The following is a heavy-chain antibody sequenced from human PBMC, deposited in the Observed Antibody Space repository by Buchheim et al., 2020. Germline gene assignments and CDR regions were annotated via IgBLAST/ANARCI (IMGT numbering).Heavy chain of an antibody. Sequence: QVQLVESGGGVVQPGRSLRLSCAASGFTFSSYGMHWVRQAPGKGLEWVAVISSDGSNKYYADSVKGRFTISRDNSKNTLYLQMNSLRAEDTAVYYCAKEDAYYYGSGSYVKYYYGMDVWGQGTT. CDR1: GFTFSSYG. CDR3: AKEDAYYYGSGSYVKYYYGMDV. D-gene: IGHD3-10*01. V-gene: IGHV3-30*18. CDR2: ISSDGSNK. J-gene: IGHJ6*02.